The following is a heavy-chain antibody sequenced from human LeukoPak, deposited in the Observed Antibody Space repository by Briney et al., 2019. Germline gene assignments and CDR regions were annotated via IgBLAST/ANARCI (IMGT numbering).Heavy chain of an antibody. CDR1: GFTFSSYW. J-gene: IGHJ4*02. V-gene: IGHV3-7*01. Sequence: GGSLRLSCAASGFTFSSYWMSWVRQAPGKGLEWVANIKQDGSEKYYVDSVKGRFTISRDNAKNSLYLQMNSLRAEDTAVYYCARARGSAAVGYYFDYWGQGTLVTVSS. D-gene: IGHD1-26*01. CDR2: IKQDGSEK. CDR3: ARARGSAAVGYYFDY.